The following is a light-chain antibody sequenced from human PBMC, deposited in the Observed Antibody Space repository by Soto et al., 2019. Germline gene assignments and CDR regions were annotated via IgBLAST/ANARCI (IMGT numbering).Light chain of an antibody. J-gene: IGKJ1*01. Sequence: DTVMPQSPLSLPVTPGEPASISCRSSQSLLHSNGNTYLDWYLQKPGRSAQVLIYLAPNRPSGVPDRFSGSVSGTDFTLTISRVEAEDVGVYYCMQALQPPWTFGQGTKVDIK. CDR3: MQALQPPWT. CDR2: LAP. CDR1: QSLLHSNGNTY. V-gene: IGKV2-28*01.